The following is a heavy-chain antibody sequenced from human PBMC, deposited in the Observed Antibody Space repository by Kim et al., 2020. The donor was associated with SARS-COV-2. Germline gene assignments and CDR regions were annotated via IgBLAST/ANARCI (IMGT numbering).Heavy chain of an antibody. V-gene: IGHV1-3*01. CDR2: INAGNGNT. D-gene: IGHD1-1*01. Sequence: ASVKVSCKASGYTFTSYAMHWVRQAPGQRLEWMGWINAGNGNTKYSQKFQGRVTITRDTSASTAYMELSSLRSEDTAVYYCAREEAYNWNDGWLYYFDYWGQGTLVTVSS. J-gene: IGHJ4*02. CDR3: AREEAYNWNDGWLYYFDY. CDR1: GYTFTSYA.